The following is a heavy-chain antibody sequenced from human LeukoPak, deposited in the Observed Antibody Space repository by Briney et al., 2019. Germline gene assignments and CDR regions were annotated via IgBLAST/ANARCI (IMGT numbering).Heavy chain of an antibody. J-gene: IGHJ5*02. CDR3: AKDPYGSGTYTDLNWFDP. Sequence: GGSLRLSCAASGFTFSNYAMNWVRQAPVKGLEWVSAISGSGGTTYYADSVKGRFTISRDNSKNTLYLQMNSLRADDTAVYYCAKDPYGSGTYTDLNWFDPWGQGTLVTVSS. CDR1: GFTFSNYA. D-gene: IGHD3-10*01. CDR2: ISGSGGTT. V-gene: IGHV3-23*01.